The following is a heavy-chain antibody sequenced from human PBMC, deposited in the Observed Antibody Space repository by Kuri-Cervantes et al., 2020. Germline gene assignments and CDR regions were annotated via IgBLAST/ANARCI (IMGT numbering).Heavy chain of an antibody. CDR2: VIPIFGTA. Sequence: SVKVSCKSSGGTFSNYDITWVRQAPGQGLEWMGGVIPIFGTANYAQKFQGRVTVTTDESTSTAYMELSSLRSEDTAVYYCARRHYYGGGLFDYWGQGTLVTVSS. D-gene: IGHD3-22*01. CDR1: GGTFSNYD. V-gene: IGHV1-69*05. CDR3: ARRHYYGGGLFDY. J-gene: IGHJ4*02.